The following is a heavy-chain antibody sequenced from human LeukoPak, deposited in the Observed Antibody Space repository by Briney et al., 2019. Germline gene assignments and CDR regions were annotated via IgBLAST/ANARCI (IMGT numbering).Heavy chain of an antibody. D-gene: IGHD2-15*01. CDR2: IYTSGST. CDR3: ARHFKVLLGPSSSGGSAPDY. Sequence: SETLSLTCTVSGGSISSYYWSWIRQPAGKGLEWIGRIYTSGSTNYNPSLKSRVTMSVDTSKNQFSLKLSSVTAADTAVYYCARHFKVLLGPSSSGGSAPDYWGQGTLVTVSS. J-gene: IGHJ4*02. V-gene: IGHV4-4*07. CDR1: GGSISSYY.